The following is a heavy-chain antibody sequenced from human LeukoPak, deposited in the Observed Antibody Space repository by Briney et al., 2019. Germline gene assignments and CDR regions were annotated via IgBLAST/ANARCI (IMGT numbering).Heavy chain of an antibody. CDR2: INSDGSFT. CDR1: GFTFTSYW. Sequence: PGGSLRLSCAASGFTFTSYWMHWVRQVPGKGLVWVSRINSDGSFTNYADSVKGRFTISRDNAKCTLYLQMNSLRVEDTAVYFCARDWPAARYYFDYWGQGTLVSVSS. D-gene: IGHD2-2*01. V-gene: IGHV3-74*01. CDR3: ARDWPAARYYFDY. J-gene: IGHJ4*02.